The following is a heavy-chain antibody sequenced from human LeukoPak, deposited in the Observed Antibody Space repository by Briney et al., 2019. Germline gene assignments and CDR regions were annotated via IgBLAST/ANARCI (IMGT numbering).Heavy chain of an antibody. J-gene: IGHJ4*02. CDR1: GYTFTGYY. CDR3: ARRADDYDSSSYLY. CDR2: INPNSGGT. D-gene: IGHD3-22*01. V-gene: IGHV1-2*02. Sequence: ASVKVSCKASGYTFTGYYMHWVRQAPGQGLEWMGWINPNSGGTNYAQKFQGRVTMTRDTSISTAYMELSRLRSDDTAVYYCARRADDYDSSSYLYWGQGTLLTVSS.